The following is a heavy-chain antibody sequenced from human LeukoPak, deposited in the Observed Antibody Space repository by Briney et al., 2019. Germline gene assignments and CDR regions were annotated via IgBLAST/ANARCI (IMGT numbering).Heavy chain of an antibody. CDR2: ISYDGSNK. Sequence: GRSLRLSCAASGFTFSSYGMHWVRQAPGKGLEWVAVISYDGSNKYYADSVKGRFTISRDNSKNTLYLQMNNLRAEDTAVYYCASDYGGIFYWGQGTLVTVSS. CDR1: GFTFSSYG. V-gene: IGHV3-30*03. CDR3: ASDYGGIFY. D-gene: IGHD4-23*01. J-gene: IGHJ4*02.